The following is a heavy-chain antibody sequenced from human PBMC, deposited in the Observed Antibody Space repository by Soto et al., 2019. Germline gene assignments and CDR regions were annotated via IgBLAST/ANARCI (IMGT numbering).Heavy chain of an antibody. D-gene: IGHD3-3*01. J-gene: IGHJ5*02. CDR2: IIPIFGTA. CDR1: GGTFSSYS. Sequence: QVQLVQSGAEVKKPGSSVNVSCKASGGTFSSYSISWVRQAPGQGLEWMGGIIPIFGTANYVQKFQGRVTITADESTSTAYMELSSLRSEDTAVYYCARGKSGGWFDPWGQGTLVTVSS. CDR3: ARGKSGGWFDP. V-gene: IGHV1-69*01.